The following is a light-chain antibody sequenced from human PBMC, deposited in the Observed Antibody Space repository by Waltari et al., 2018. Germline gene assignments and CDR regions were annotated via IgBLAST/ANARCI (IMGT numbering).Light chain of an antibody. CDR1: QSVISSFNNKNY. V-gene: IGKV4-1*01. Sequence: DIVMTQSPDSLAVSLGERATLHCNSSQSVISSFNNKNYLTWFQQKAGEPPKLLIYWASTRESGVPDRFSGSGSGTDFTLTISGLQAEDVAVYYCQQYSATPPTFGQGTKVEIK. CDR2: WAS. J-gene: IGKJ1*01. CDR3: QQYSATPPT.